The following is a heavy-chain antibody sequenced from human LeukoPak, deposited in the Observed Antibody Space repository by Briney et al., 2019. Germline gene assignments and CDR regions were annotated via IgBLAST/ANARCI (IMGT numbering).Heavy chain of an antibody. J-gene: IGHJ4*02. CDR1: GFTFSSYA. Sequence: SGGSLRLSCAASGFTFSSYAMSWVRQAPGKGLEWVSLTSGSGGSTYYADSVKGRFTISRDNSKNTLYLQMDSLRAEDTAVYYCAKRIAVVGPYFDYWGQGTLVTVSS. CDR3: AKRIAVVGPYFDY. V-gene: IGHV3-23*01. D-gene: IGHD6-19*01. CDR2: TSGSGGST.